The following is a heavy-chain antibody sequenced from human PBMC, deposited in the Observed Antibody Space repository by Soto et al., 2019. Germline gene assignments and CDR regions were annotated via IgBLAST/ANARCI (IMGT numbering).Heavy chain of an antibody. Sequence: PSETLSLTCTVSGVTIISNIYYWGWIRQPPGKGLEWIGNIHYSGSTYYDSSLKSRVTISVDTSKNQFSLKLSSVTAADTAVYYCASQHYYDSSGYYVVYWGQGTLVTVSS. CDR1: GVTIISNIYY. CDR3: ASQHYYDSSGYYVVY. CDR2: IHYSGST. V-gene: IGHV4-39*01. D-gene: IGHD3-22*01. J-gene: IGHJ4*02.